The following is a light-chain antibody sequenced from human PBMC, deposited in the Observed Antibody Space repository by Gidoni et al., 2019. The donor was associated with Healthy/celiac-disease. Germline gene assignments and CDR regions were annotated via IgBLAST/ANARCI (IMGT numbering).Light chain of an antibody. CDR1: QSVLYSFNNKNF. Sequence: DIVMTQSPDSLAVSLGERASINCKSSQSVLYSFNNKNFLAWYQQKPGQPPKLLISWASTRESGVPDRISGSGSGTDFTLTISSLQAEDVAVYYCQQYYSLPLTFXQXTKLEIK. CDR3: QQYYSLPLT. J-gene: IGKJ2*01. CDR2: WAS. V-gene: IGKV4-1*01.